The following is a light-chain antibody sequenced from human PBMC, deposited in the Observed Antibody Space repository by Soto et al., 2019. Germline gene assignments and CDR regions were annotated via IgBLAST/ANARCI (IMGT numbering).Light chain of an antibody. V-gene: IGKV3-11*01. CDR1: QSVSSY. Sequence: EPVLIQSPATLSLSPGERATLSCRASQSVSSYLAWYQQKPGQAPRLLIYDASNRATGIPARFSGSGSGTDFTLTISSLEPVDFAVYYCQQRSNWHLTFGGGTKVDIK. CDR2: DAS. CDR3: QQRSNWHLT. J-gene: IGKJ4*01.